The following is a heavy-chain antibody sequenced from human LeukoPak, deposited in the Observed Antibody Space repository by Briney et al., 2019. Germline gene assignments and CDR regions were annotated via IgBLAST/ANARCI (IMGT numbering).Heavy chain of an antibody. J-gene: IGHJ4*02. V-gene: IGHV3-30*02. CDR1: GFTFNTYG. CDR3: ARDDCSSTSCYFFDY. CDR2: IRFDGSNK. D-gene: IGHD2-2*01. Sequence: GGSLKLSCAASGFTFNTYGMHWVRQAPGKGLEWVAFIRFDGSNKYYADSVKGRFTISRDNSKNTLYLQMNSLRAEDTAVYYCARDDCSSTSCYFFDYWGQGTLVTVSS.